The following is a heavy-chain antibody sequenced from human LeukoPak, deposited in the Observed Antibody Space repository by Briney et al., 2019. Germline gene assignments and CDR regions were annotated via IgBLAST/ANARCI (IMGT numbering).Heavy chain of an antibody. Sequence: GGSLRLSCAASGFTFSSYAMSWVRQAPGKGLEWVSVISDSGGDTSYADSGRGRFTISRDSSKNTLYLQMSSLRAEDTAVYYCAKSDCTSSSCYTIDYWGQGTLVTVSS. J-gene: IGHJ4*02. CDR1: GFTFSSYA. D-gene: IGHD2-2*02. CDR2: ISDSGGDT. V-gene: IGHV3-23*01. CDR3: AKSDCTSSSCYTIDY.